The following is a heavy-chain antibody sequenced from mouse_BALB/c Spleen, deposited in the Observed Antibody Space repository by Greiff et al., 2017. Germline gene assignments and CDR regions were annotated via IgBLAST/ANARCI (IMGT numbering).Heavy chain of an antibody. J-gene: IGHJ3*01. V-gene: IGHV3-6*02. CDR1: GYSITSGYY. D-gene: IGHD1-2*01. Sequence: DVHLVESGPGLVKPSQSLSLTCSVTGYSITSGYYWNWIRQFPGNKLEWMGYISYDGSNNYNPSLKNRISITRDTSKNQFFLKLNSVTTEDTATYYCARWGTATPAYWGQGTLVTVSA. CDR3: ARWGTATPAY. CDR2: ISYDGSN.